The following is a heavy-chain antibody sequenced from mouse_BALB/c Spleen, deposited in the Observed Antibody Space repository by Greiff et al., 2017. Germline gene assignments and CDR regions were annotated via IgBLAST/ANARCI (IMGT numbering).Heavy chain of an antibody. D-gene: IGHD3-2*02. CDR2: IDPENGDT. Sequence: EVQLQQSGAELVRPGASVKLSCTASGFNIKDYYMHWVKQRPEQGLEWIGWIDPENGDTEYAPKFQGKATMTEDTSSNTAYLQLSSLTSEDTAVYYCNAKDSSGYVTFAYWGQGTLVTVSA. CDR3: NAKDSSGYVTFAY. V-gene: IGHV14-4*02. J-gene: IGHJ3*01. CDR1: GFNIKDYY.